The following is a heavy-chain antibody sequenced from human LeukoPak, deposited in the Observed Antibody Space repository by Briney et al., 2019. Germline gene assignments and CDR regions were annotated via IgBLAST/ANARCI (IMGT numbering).Heavy chain of an antibody. CDR1: GFTFSNNW. V-gene: IGHV3-7*01. Sequence: GGSLRLSCAASGFTFSNNWMTWVRQAPGKGLEWVANIKQDGSEKYYVDSVKGRFTISRDNAKNSLFLQMNSLRAEDTAVYYCARGGWDWSGSGSYNDYWGQGTLVTVSS. D-gene: IGHD3-10*01. J-gene: IGHJ4*02. CDR2: IKQDGSEK. CDR3: ARGGWDWSGSGSYNDY.